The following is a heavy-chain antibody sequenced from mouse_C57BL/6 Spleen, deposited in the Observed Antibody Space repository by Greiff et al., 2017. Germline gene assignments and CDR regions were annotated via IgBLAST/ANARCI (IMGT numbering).Heavy chain of an antibody. J-gene: IGHJ3*01. CDR3: LLTSWFAY. V-gene: IGHV1-15*01. CDR1: GYTFTDYE. D-gene: IGHD4-1*01. CDR2: IDPETGGT. Sequence: VQLQQSGAELVRPGASVTLSCKASGYTFTDYEMHWVKQTPVHGLEWIGAIDPETGGTAYNQKFKGKAILTAVKSSSTAYMELRSLTSEDSAVYYSLLTSWFAYWGQGTLVTVSA.